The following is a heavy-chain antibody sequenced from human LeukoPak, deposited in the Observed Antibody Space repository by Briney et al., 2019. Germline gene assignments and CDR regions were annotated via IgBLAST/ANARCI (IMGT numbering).Heavy chain of an antibody. D-gene: IGHD1-26*01. CDR1: GFTFDDYA. Sequence: GGSLRLSCAASGFTFDDYAMHWVRQAPGKGLEWVSGISWNSGSIGYADSVKGRFTISRDNAKNSLHLQMNSLRAEDTALYYCAKGVNAGANSEIGYWGQGTLVTVSS. J-gene: IGHJ4*02. CDR2: ISWNSGSI. V-gene: IGHV3-9*01. CDR3: AKGVNAGANSEIGY.